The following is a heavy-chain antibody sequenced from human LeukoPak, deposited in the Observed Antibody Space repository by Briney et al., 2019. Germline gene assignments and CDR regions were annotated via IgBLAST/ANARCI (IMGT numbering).Heavy chain of an antibody. D-gene: IGHD1-1*01. CDR1: GFTFSGSA. CDR2: IRSKANHYAT. CDR3: TLNNWYENGFDP. V-gene: IGHV3-73*01. Sequence: QPGGSLRLSCAASGFTFSGSAMHWVRQASGKGLEWVGCIRSKANHYATAYAASVKGRFTVSRDDSKNTAYLQMNSLKTEDTAVYYCTLNNWYENGFDPWGQGTLVTVSS. J-gene: IGHJ5*02.